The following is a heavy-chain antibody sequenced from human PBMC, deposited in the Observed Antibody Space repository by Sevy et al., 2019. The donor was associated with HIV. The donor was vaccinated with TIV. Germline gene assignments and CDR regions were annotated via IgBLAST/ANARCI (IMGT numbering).Heavy chain of an antibody. J-gene: IGHJ4*02. Sequence: GGSLRLSCAASGFTFSNAWMSWVRQAPGKGLEWVGRIKSKTDGGTTDYAAPVKGRFTISRNDSKNTLYLQMNSLKTEDTAVYYCWSRNWNEFDYWGQGTLVTVSS. CDR1: GFTFSNAW. V-gene: IGHV3-15*01. CDR3: WSRNWNEFDY. D-gene: IGHD1-1*01. CDR2: IKSKTDGGTT.